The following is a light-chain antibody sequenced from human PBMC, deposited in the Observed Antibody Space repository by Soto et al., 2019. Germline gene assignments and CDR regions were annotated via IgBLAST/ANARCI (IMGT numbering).Light chain of an antibody. J-gene: IGLJ2*01. V-gene: IGLV2-11*01. CDR3: CSYADSNILV. CDR2: DVA. Sequence: QSALTQPRSVSGSPGQSVTISWTGTSGDVGGYNYVSWYQHHPGKAPRLLIYDVAKRPSGVPDRFSASKSGNTASLTISGLQAEDEAYFYCCSYADSNILVFCGGTKLTVL. CDR1: SGDVGGYNY.